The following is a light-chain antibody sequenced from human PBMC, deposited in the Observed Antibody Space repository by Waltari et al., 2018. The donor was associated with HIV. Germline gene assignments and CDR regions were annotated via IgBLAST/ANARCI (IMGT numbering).Light chain of an antibody. V-gene: IGLV4-69*01. Sequence: QLVVTQSPSASASLGASVKLTCTLSSGHSNYAIAWHQQQPEKGPRYLMKIDNDGSHNKGDGIPDRFSGSSSGAERYLTIYSLQSGDEADYYCQTWGTGIQVFGGGTKLTVL. CDR1: SGHSNYA. J-gene: IGLJ3*02. CDR3: QTWGTGIQV. CDR2: IDNDGSH.